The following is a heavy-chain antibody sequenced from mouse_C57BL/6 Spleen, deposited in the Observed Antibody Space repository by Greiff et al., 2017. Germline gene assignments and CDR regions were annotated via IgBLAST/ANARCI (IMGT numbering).Heavy chain of an antibody. J-gene: IGHJ4*01. D-gene: IGHD2-4*01. CDR2: ISYDGSN. CDR1: GYSITSGYY. CDR3: ASYDFLYAMDY. V-gene: IGHV3-6*01. Sequence: EVQLKESGPGLVKPSQSLSLTCSVTGYSITSGYYWNWIRQFPGNKLEWMGYISYDGSNNYNPSLKNRISITRDTSKNQFFLKLNSVTTEDTATYYGASYDFLYAMDYWGQGTSVTVSS.